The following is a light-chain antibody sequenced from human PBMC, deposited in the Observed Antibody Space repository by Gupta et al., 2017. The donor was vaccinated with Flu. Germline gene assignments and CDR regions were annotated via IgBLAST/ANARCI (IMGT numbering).Light chain of an antibody. CDR3: QQYNTYAV. Sequence: DIQMTQSPSTLSASVGDRVTITCRASQSIGSWLAWYQQKPGKAPNLLLYKASRGESGVPSRFSGSGDGKEFTLTSNRRQHDDCANYYGQQYNTYAVFGHGTXVDIK. CDR2: KAS. J-gene: IGKJ3*01. CDR1: QSIGSW. V-gene: IGKV1-5*03.